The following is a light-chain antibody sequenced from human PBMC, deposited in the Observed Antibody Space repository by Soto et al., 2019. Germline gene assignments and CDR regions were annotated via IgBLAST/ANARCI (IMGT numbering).Light chain of an antibody. CDR1: QSLLDSDDGNTY. CDR2: TLS. J-gene: IGKJ4*02. CDR3: MQSLQFPSLT. Sequence: DIVLTQTPLSLAVTPGAPASISCRSSQSLLDSDDGNTYLDWYLQKPGQSPQLLIYTLSYRAYGVPDRFSRRGSGTHFTLTISRVEADDVGVYYCMQSLQFPSLTFGGGTRVDIK. V-gene: IGKV2-40*01.